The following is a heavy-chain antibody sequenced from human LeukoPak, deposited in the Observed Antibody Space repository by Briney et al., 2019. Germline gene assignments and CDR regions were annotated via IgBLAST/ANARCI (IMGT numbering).Heavy chain of an antibody. CDR2: INPDASVI. J-gene: IGHJ4*02. V-gene: IGHV3-7*01. CDR1: GFSFSNSW. CDR3: ARDVGWLQFDF. D-gene: IGHD5-24*01. Sequence: GGSLRLSCAASGFSFSNSWMNWVRQGPGKGLEWVANINPDASVINYADSVKGRFTISRDNAKNSLYLQIDSLRAEDTAVYYCARDVGWLQFDFWGQGTLVTASS.